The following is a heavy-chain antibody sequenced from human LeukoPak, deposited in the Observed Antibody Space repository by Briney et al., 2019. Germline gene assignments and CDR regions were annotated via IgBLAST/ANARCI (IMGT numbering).Heavy chain of an antibody. D-gene: IGHD3-9*01. V-gene: IGHV3-21*01. Sequence: PGGSLRLSCAASGFTFSSYSMNWVRQAPGKGLEWVSSISSSSSYIYYADSVKGRLTIFRDNAKNSLYLQMNSLRAEDTAVYYCARAPVRYFDWLPRSWGQGTLVTVSS. J-gene: IGHJ4*02. CDR1: GFTFSSYS. CDR3: ARAPVRYFDWLPRS. CDR2: ISSSSSYI.